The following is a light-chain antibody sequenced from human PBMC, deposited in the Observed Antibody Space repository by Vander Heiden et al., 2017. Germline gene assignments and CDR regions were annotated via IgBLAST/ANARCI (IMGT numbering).Light chain of an antibody. CDR2: KAS. CDR1: QSIGSW. CDR3: QQYNTYLWT. J-gene: IGKJ1*01. Sequence: DIQMTQSPSPLSASVGDRVTIPCRASQSIGSWVAWYQQKPGKAPKLLIYKASNLESGVPSRFSGSGSGTEFTLTISSLQPDDPATYFCQQYNTYLWTFGQGTKVEFK. V-gene: IGKV1-5*03.